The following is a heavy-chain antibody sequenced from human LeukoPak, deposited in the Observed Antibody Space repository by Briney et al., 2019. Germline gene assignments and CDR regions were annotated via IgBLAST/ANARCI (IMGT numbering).Heavy chain of an antibody. D-gene: IGHD7-27*01. Sequence: SRTLALTCTVSGGSISSGDYYRSWIRQPPGRGLEWIGYIYYSGSTYYNPSLKSRVTISVDTSKNQFSLKLSSVTAADTAVYYCARANWGGDAFDIWGQGTMVTVSS. V-gene: IGHV4-30-4*08. CDR3: ARANWGGDAFDI. CDR2: IYYSGST. J-gene: IGHJ3*02. CDR1: GGSISSGDYY.